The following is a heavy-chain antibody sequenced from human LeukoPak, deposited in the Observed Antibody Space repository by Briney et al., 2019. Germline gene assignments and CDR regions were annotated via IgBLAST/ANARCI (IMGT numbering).Heavy chain of an antibody. V-gene: IGHV1-2*02. CDR1: GYTFTGYY. Sequence: GASVKVPCKASGYTFTGYYMHWVRQAPGQGLEWMGWINPNSGGTNYAQKFQGRVTMTRDTSISTAYMELSRLRSDDTAVYYCARGLNVQLARGGDYWGQGTLVTVSS. J-gene: IGHJ4*02. CDR3: ARGLNVQLARGGDY. CDR2: INPNSGGT. D-gene: IGHD6-6*01.